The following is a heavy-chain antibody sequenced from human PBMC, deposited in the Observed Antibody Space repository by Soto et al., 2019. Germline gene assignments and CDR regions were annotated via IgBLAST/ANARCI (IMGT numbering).Heavy chain of an antibody. D-gene: IGHD3-10*02. CDR3: ARGSPVVPDV. CDR2: IYYSGST. CDR1: GGSISSGDYY. J-gene: IGHJ6*02. Sequence: QVQLQESGPGLVKPSQTLSLTCTVSGGSISSGDYYWSWIRQPPGKGLEWIGYIYYSGSTYYNPSIESRVTTPVDTYTQHCALKLSSVTAADTAVYYCARGSPVVPDVWGQGNTVTVSS. V-gene: IGHV4-30-4*01.